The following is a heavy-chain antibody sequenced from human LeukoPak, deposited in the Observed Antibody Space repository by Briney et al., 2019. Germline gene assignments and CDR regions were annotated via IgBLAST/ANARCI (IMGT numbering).Heavy chain of an antibody. Sequence: ASVKVSCKASGYTFPSYGISWVRQAPGQGLEGMGWISAYNGNTNYAQKLQGRVTMTTDASTSTAYMELRSLRSDDTAVYYCARDFVEYCSSTSCYRDDAFDIWGQGTMVTVSS. J-gene: IGHJ3*02. CDR2: ISAYNGNT. CDR3: ARDFVEYCSSTSCYRDDAFDI. CDR1: GYTFPSYG. D-gene: IGHD2-2*01. V-gene: IGHV1-18*01.